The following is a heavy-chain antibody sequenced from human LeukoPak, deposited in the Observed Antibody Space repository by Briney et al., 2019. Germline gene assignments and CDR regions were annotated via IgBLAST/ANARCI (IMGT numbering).Heavy chain of an antibody. Sequence: SVKVSCKASGGTSSSYAISWVRQAPGQGLEWMGGIIPIFGTANYAQKFQGRVTITADESTSTAYMELSSLRSEDTAVYYCARDRAAAAYDAFDIWGQGTMVTVSS. D-gene: IGHD6-13*01. CDR3: ARDRAAAAYDAFDI. CDR2: IIPIFGTA. V-gene: IGHV1-69*01. J-gene: IGHJ3*02. CDR1: GGTSSSYA.